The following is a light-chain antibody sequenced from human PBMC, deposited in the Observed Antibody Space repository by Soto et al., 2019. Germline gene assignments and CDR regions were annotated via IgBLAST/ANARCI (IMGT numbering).Light chain of an antibody. J-gene: IGKJ1*01. V-gene: IGKV3-20*01. Sequence: IVLTQSPDTLSLSPGERATLSCRASQSVSSSSVAWYQQKPGQAPRLLIYATSYRATDIPVRFSAGGAGTDFTLTISSLEPEDFAVYYCQQYGRSPLTFGQGTKV. CDR1: QSVSSSS. CDR3: QQYGRSPLT. CDR2: ATS.